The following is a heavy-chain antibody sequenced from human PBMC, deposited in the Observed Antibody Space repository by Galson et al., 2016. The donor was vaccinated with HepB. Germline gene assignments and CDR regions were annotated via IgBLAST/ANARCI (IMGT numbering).Heavy chain of an antibody. CDR3: ARAPYDIEAFDI. CDR2: INGGNGNT. D-gene: IGHD3-22*01. V-gene: IGHV1-3*01. Sequence: SVKVSCKASEYTFTSYAMHWVRQAPGQRLEWMGWINGGNGNTKYSQKFQGRVTITRDTSASTAYMELSSLRSEDTAVYYCARAPYDIEAFDIWGQGTLVTVSS. CDR1: EYTFTSYA. J-gene: IGHJ4*02.